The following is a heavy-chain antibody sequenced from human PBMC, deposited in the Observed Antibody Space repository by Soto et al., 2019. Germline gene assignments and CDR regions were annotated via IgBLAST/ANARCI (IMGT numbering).Heavy chain of an antibody. D-gene: IGHD5-18*01. J-gene: IGHJ6*02. CDR3: ARGNLGNPTAMVATPLKYGMDV. Sequence: GGSLRLSCAASGFTFISYAMHWVRQATGKGLEWVAVISYDGSNKYYADSVKGRFTISRDNSKNTLYLQMNSLRAEDTAVYYCARGNLGNPTAMVATPLKYGMDVWGQGTTVTVSS. V-gene: IGHV3-30-3*01. CDR2: ISYDGSNK. CDR1: GFTFISYA.